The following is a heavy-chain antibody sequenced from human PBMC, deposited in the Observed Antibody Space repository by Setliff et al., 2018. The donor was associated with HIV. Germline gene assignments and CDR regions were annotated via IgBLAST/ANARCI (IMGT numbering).Heavy chain of an antibody. CDR1: GFTLINYA. J-gene: IGHJ6*03. Sequence: PGGSLRLSCTASGFTLINYAMHWVRQAPGKGLEFVSSITNNGGSTYYADSVKGRFTISRDNSKNTLYLQMGSLRPDDMTIYYCARDYSSGWGAYYYYYMDVWGKGTAVTVSS. CDR2: ITNNGGST. V-gene: IGHV3-64*02. D-gene: IGHD6-19*01. CDR3: ARDYSSGWGAYYYYYMDV.